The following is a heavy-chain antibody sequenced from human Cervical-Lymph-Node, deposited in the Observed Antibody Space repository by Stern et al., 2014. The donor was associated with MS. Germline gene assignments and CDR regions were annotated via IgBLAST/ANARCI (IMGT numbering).Heavy chain of an antibody. Sequence: DQLVESGAEVKKPGSSVKVSCKVSGDTFTNYAINWVRQAPGQGLEWMGGIIPMSDTAKYAHRFQGRVTITADESTATAYMELRGLKSEDTAVYYCARDRRVVLTGWFDPWGQGTLVTVSS. CDR2: IIPMSDTA. V-gene: IGHV1-69*13. CDR1: GDTFTNYA. J-gene: IGHJ5*02. D-gene: IGHD2-8*02. CDR3: ARDRRVVLTGWFDP.